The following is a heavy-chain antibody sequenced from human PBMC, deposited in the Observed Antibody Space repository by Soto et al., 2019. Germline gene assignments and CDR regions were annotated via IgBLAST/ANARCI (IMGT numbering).Heavy chain of an antibody. D-gene: IGHD6-19*01. CDR1: GYTFTGYY. CDR2: INPNSGGT. V-gene: IGHV1-2*04. CDR3: ARDPGIAVAGTFDY. J-gene: IGHJ4*02. Sequence: ASVKVSCKASGYTFTGYYMHWVRQAPGQGLEWMGWINPNSGGTNYAQKFQGWVTMTRDTSISTAYMELSRLRSDDTAMYYCARDPGIAVAGTFDYWGQGTLVTVSS.